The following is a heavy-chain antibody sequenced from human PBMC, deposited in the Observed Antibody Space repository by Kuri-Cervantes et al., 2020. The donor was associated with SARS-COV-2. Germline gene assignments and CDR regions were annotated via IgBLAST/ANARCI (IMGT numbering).Heavy chain of an antibody. CDR2: VNHSGST. CDR1: GESLSGYY. D-gene: IGHD4-17*01. Sequence: SQTLSLTCAYYGESLSGYYWNWVRQPPGKGLEWTGEVNHSGSTNYNSSLKSRVTMSVDTSTKQFSLNLNSVTAADTAVYYCTRAYGFLRYIYYMDVWGRGTTVTVSS. CDR3: TRAYGFLRYIYYMDV. V-gene: IGHV4-34*01. J-gene: IGHJ6*03.